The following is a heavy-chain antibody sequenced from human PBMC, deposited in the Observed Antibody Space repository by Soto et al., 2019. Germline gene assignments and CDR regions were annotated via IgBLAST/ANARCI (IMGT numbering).Heavy chain of an antibody. CDR3: ARGGGFCGADCYKGGIDY. CDR2: ISYDGSDK. D-gene: IGHD2-21*02. Sequence: GGSLRLSCAASGFTFSPYTMHWVRQTPGKGLEWVAVISYDGSDKYYADSVRGRFTISRDNSKNTLFLQMNSLRAEDIALYYCARGGGFCGADCYKGGIDYWGQGTLVTVSS. CDR1: GFTFSPYT. J-gene: IGHJ4*02. V-gene: IGHV3-30-3*01.